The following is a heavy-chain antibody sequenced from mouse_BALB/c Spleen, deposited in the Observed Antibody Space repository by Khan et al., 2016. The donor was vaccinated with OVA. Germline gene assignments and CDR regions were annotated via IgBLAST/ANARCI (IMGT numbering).Heavy chain of an antibody. CDR1: GYPFSDYW. D-gene: IGHD3-1*01. Sequence: QVQLQQSGAELMKPGASVKISCKAAGYPFSDYWIEWIKKRPGHGLEWIGEILPGSKDSHYSEKFKGKATFTADTSSNTTYIQLSSLTSEDSAVYCCAIRGAGTGYFDDWGAGAPVTVSS. V-gene: IGHV1-9*01. CDR2: ILPGSKDS. CDR3: AIRGAGTGYFDD. J-gene: IGHJ1*01.